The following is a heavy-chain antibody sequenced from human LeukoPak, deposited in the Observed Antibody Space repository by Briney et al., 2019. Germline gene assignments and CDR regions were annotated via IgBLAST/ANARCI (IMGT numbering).Heavy chain of an antibody. CDR2: TYYRSKWYN. Sequence: SQTLPLTCAISGDSVSSNSAAWNWIRQSPSRGLEWLVRTYYRSKWYNEYAVSVKSRITINPDTSNNQFSLQLNSVTPEDTAVYYCARFKAAGVDGFDIWGQGTMVTVSS. D-gene: IGHD6-13*01. V-gene: IGHV6-1*01. CDR3: ARFKAAGVDGFDI. J-gene: IGHJ3*02. CDR1: GDSVSSNSAA.